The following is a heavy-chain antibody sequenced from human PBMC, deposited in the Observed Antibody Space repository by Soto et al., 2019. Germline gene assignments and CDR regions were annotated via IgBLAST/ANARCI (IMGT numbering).Heavy chain of an antibody. CDR3: ARHPATYYYDMASWFDP. D-gene: IGHD3-22*01. CDR2: IYYSGST. J-gene: IGHJ5*02. V-gene: IGHV4-39*01. Sequence: SLTRPVSNSTITSSRYYWAWIRQHPGKGLEWIGSIYYSGSTYYNPSLKSRVTISVDTSKNQFSLKLSSVTAADTAVYYCARHPATYYYDMASWFDPWGQGTLVTVS. CDR1: NSTITSSRYY.